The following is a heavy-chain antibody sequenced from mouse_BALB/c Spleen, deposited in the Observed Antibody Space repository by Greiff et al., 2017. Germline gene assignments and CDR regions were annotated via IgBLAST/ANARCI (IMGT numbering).Heavy chain of an antibody. CDR1: GYTFTNHH. V-gene: IGHV1S45*01. CDR2: INPYNDYT. J-gene: IGHJ2*01. Sequence: VQLKESGAELVRPGASVKISCKAFGYTFTNHHINWVQQRPGQGLDWIGYINPYNDYTSYNQKFKGKATLTVDKSSSTAYMQLSSLTSVDSAVYFCAREDYGYDVDYWGQGTTLTVSS. CDR3: AREDYGYDVDY. D-gene: IGHD2-2*01.